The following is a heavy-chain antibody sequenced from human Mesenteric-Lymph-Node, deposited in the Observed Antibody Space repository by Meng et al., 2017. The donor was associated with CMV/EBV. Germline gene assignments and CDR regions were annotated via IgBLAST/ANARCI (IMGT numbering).Heavy chain of an antibody. Sequence: GGSLRLSCAASGFAFSTYAMHWVRQAPGKGLEWVTFIHYEGSNKYYTDSVKGRFTISRDNSKSTLYLQMNSLKAEDTAVYYCAKEGLRFLEWFSPDYWGQGTLVTVSS. V-gene: IGHV3-30*02. D-gene: IGHD3-3*01. CDR3: AKEGLRFLEWFSPDY. J-gene: IGHJ4*02. CDR2: IHYEGSNK. CDR1: GFAFSTYA.